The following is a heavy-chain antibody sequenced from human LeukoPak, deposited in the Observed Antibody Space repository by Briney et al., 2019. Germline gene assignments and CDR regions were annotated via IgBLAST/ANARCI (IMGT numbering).Heavy chain of an antibody. J-gene: IGHJ4*02. D-gene: IGHD4-17*01. Sequence: GGCLRLSCTASGFSFSSYAMHWVRQAPGKGLEWVAVIWYHGSNKYYADSVKGRFTISRDNSKNTLYLQMNSLRAEDTAVYYCARDLLVVDYGDYGIDYWGQGTLVTVSS. CDR3: ARDLLVVDYGDYGIDY. V-gene: IGHV3-33*01. CDR2: IWYHGSNK. CDR1: GFSFSSYA.